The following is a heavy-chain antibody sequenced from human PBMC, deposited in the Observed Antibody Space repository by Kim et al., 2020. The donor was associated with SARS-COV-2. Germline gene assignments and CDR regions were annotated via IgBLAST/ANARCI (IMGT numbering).Heavy chain of an antibody. CDR1: GGTFSSYA. CDR3: ARGDLKNPDAFDI. Sequence: SVKVSCKASGGTFSSYAISWVRQAPGQGLEWMGRIIPILGIANYAQKFQGRVTITADKSTSTAYMELSSLRSEDTAVYYCARGDLKNPDAFDIWGQGTMVTVSS. J-gene: IGHJ3*02. CDR2: IIPILGIA. V-gene: IGHV1-69*04.